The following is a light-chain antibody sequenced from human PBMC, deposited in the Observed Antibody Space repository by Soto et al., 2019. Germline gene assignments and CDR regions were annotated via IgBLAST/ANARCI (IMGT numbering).Light chain of an antibody. V-gene: IGLV2-14*01. J-gene: IGLJ1*01. CDR2: EVS. CDR1: SSDVGGYNY. Sequence: QSALTQPASVSGSPGQSITISCTGTSSDVGGYNYVSWYQQHPGKAPKLMIYEVSNRAAGLSNRFSGSKSGNTASLTISGLQAEDEADYYCSSYTTSSTPYVFGTGTKVTVL. CDR3: SSYTTSSTPYV.